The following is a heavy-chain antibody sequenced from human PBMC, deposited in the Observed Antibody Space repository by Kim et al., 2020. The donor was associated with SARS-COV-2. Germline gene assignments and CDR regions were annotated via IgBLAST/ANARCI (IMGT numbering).Heavy chain of an antibody. J-gene: IGHJ4*02. D-gene: IGHD6-6*01. Sequence: SETLSLTCTVSGGSISSYYWSWIRQPPGKGLEWIGYIYYSGSTNYNPSLKSRVTISVDTSKNQFSLKLSSVTAADAAVDYCSRGRNSGSSLYYFYYSGPG. CDR2: IYYSGST. CDR1: GGSISSYY. V-gene: IGHV4-59*13. CDR3: SRGRNSGSSLYYFYY.